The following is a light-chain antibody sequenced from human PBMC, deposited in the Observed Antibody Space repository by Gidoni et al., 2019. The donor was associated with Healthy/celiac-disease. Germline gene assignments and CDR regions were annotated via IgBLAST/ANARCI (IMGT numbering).Light chain of an antibody. CDR2: WAS. CDR1: QSVLYTSNNKNY. CDR3: QQYYSTPCS. J-gene: IGKJ2*04. V-gene: IGKV4-1*01. Sequence: DIVMTQSPDSLAVSLGERATINCKSSQSVLYTSNNKNYLAWYQQKPGQPPKLLIYWASTRESGVPDRFRGSGSETDFTLTINSLQAEDVAVYYCQQYYSTPCSFGQGTKLEIK.